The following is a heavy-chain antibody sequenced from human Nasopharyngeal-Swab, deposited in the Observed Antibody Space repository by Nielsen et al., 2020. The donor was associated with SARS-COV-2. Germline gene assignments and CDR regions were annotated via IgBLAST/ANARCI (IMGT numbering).Heavy chain of an antibody. D-gene: IGHD3-22*01. CDR2: IYYSGST. Sequence: RQAPGKGLEWIGYIYYSGSTNYNPSLKSRVTMSVDTSKNQFSLKLSSVTAADTAVYYCARGGLGVYDSSGYYYLTYWGQGTLVTVSS. J-gene: IGHJ4*02. CDR3: ARGGLGVYDSSGYYYLTY. V-gene: IGHV4-59*01.